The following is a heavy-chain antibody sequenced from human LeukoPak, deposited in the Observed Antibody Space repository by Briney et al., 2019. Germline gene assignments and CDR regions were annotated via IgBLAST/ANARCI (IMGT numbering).Heavy chain of an antibody. V-gene: IGHV1-24*01. CDR1: GYTLTELS. CDR2: FDPEDGET. Sequence: ASVKVSCKVSGYTLTELSMHWVRQAPGKGLEWMGGFDPEDGETIYAQKFQGRVTMTEDTSTDTAYMELSSLRSEDTAVYYCATTAGDLVYYYYMDVWGKGTTVTVSS. CDR3: ATTAGDLVYYYYMDV. D-gene: IGHD2-21*02. J-gene: IGHJ6*03.